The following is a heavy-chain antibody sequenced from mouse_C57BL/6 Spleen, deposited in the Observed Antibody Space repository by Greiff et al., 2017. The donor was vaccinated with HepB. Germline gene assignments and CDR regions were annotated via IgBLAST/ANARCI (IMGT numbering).Heavy chain of an antibody. CDR3: ARRGRSGAY. CDR1: GYSITSGYY. CDR2: ISYDGSN. J-gene: IGHJ3*01. Sequence: EVQVVESGPGLVKPSQSLSLTCSVTGYSITSGYYWNWIRQFPGNKLEWMGYISYDGSNNYNPSLKNRISITRDTSKNQFFLKLNSVTTEDTATYYCARRGRSGAYWGQGTLVTVSA. V-gene: IGHV3-6*01.